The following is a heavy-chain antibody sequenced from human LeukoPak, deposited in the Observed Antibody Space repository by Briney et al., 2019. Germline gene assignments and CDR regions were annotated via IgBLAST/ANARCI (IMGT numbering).Heavy chain of an antibody. CDR3: AKDRGAVSDY. CDR2: ISGSGGST. V-gene: IGHV3-23*01. D-gene: IGHD6-19*01. Sequence: GGSLRLSCAASGFTFSNYGMNWIRQAPGKALEWVSTISGSGGSTDYADSVKGRFTISRDNSKNTLYLQMNSLRAEDTAVYYCAKDRGAVSDYWGQGTLVTVP. CDR1: GFTFSNYG. J-gene: IGHJ4*02.